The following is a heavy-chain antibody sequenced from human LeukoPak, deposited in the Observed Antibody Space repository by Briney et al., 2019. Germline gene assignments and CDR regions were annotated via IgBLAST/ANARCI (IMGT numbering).Heavy chain of an antibody. CDR2: IHNSETA. J-gene: IGHJ4*02. CDR1: GGSISSYY. Sequence: PSETLSLTCTVSGGSISSYYWSWIRQPPGKGLEWIGYIHNSETARYNSSLKSRVTISVDTSKNQFSLRLTSVTAADTAVYYCVRGRDGYNPWGQGTLVTVSS. CDR3: VRGRDGYNP. D-gene: IGHD5-24*01. V-gene: IGHV4-59*01.